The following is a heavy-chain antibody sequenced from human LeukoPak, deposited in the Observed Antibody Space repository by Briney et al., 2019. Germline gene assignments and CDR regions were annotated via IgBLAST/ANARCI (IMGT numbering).Heavy chain of an antibody. J-gene: IGHJ4*02. D-gene: IGHD6-13*01. Sequence: GGSQRLSCAASGFTFSSYWMSWVRQAPGKGLEWVANIKQDGSEIYYVDSVKGRFTISRDNAKNSLYLQMNSLRAEDTAVYYCARVYWQQLIPLDYWGQGTLVTVSS. CDR3: ARVYWQQLIPLDY. CDR2: IKQDGSEI. V-gene: IGHV3-7*03. CDR1: GFTFSSYW.